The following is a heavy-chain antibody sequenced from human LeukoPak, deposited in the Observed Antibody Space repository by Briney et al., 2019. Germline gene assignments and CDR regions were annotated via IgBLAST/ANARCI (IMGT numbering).Heavy chain of an antibody. CDR2: INHSGST. V-gene: IGHV4-34*01. Sequence: SETLSLTCAVYGGSFSGYYWSWIRQPPGKGLEWIGEINHSGSTNYNPSLKSRVTISVDTSKNQFSLKPSSVTAADTAVYYCARGTILLVVVAATGWFDPWGQGTLVTVSS. D-gene: IGHD2-15*01. J-gene: IGHJ5*02. CDR1: GGSFSGYY. CDR3: ARGTILLVVVAATGWFDP.